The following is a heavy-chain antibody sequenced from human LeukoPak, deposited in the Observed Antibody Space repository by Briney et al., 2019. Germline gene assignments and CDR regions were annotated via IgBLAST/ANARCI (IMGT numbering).Heavy chain of an antibody. CDR2: IYYSGST. J-gene: IGHJ4*02. CDR3: ARGMTYYYDSSGYSPHYYFDY. D-gene: IGHD3-22*01. CDR1: GGSISSCY. Sequence: SETLSLTCTVSGGSISSCYWSWIRQLPGKGLEWIGYIYYSGSTNYNPSLKSRVTISVDTSKNQFSLKLSSVTAADTAVYYCARGMTYYYDSSGYSPHYYFDYWGQGTLVTVSS. V-gene: IGHV4-59*01.